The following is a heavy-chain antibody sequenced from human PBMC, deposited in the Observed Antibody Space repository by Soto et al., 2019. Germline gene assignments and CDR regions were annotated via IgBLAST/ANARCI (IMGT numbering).Heavy chain of an antibody. V-gene: IGHV1-18*01. J-gene: IGHJ4*02. CDR2: VRADNRNT. CDR1: GYTFSNYG. Sequence: QVQLVQSGPEVKKPGASVKVSCKGSGYTFSNYGVTWVRQAPGQGLERLGWVRADNRNTDYAQKFEDRATMTIDTSTNTAYFELRGLTPDDPAVYYCARERRWEPLLYWGQGTL. CDR3: ARERRWEPLLY. D-gene: IGHD1-26*01.